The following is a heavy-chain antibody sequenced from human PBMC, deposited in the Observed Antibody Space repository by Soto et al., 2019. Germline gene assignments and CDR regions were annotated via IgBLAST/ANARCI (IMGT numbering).Heavy chain of an antibody. J-gene: IGHJ6*02. D-gene: IGHD2-2*01. CDR3: ARAMPTLCMDV. Sequence: ASVKVSCKASGYTFTSYDINWVRQATGQGLEWMGWMNPNSGNTGYAQKFQGRVTMTRNTSLTTAYMELSSLRSEDTAVYYCARAMPTLCMDVWGQGTTVTVSS. CDR2: MNPNSGNT. CDR1: GYTFTSYD. V-gene: IGHV1-8*01.